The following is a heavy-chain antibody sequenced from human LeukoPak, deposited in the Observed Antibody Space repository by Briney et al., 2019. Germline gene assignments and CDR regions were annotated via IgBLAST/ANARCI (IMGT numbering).Heavy chain of an antibody. J-gene: IGHJ4*02. CDR1: GFTLIKFG. D-gene: IGHD6-13*01. CDR2: VHTTTTIAAGTT. V-gene: IGHV3-21*01. Sequence: GGSLRLSCTASGFTLIKFGLSWVRQAPGKGLEWVASVHTTTTIAAGTTFYADSVKGRFSISRDNAKNTLYLQMNSLRAEDTAVYYCARVSSSSWWALDYWGQGTLVTVSS. CDR3: ARVSSSSWWALDY.